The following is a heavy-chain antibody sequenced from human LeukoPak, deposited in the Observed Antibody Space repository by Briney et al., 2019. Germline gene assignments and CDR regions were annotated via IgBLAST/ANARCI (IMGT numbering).Heavy chain of an antibody. CDR2: ISYDGSNK. J-gene: IGHJ6*04. V-gene: IGHV3-30*04. D-gene: IGHD3-10*01. CDR3: ARVGGYPRPTMVRGVIRGMDV. Sequence: GRSLRLSCAASGFTFSSYAMHWVRQAPGKGLEWVAVISYDGSNKYYADSVKGRFTISRDNSKNTLYLQMNSLRAEDTAVYYCARVGGYPRPTMVRGVIRGMDVWGKGTTVTVSS. CDR1: GFTFSSYA.